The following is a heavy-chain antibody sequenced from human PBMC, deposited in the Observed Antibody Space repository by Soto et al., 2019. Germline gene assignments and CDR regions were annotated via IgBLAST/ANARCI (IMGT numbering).Heavy chain of an antibody. CDR1: GGALSSRGYY. V-gene: IGHV4-31*03. D-gene: IGHD3-22*01. CDR3: ARCSGGYYDSSGYYSPADG. CDR2: IYYSGST. Sequence: TLSLTGPVSGGALSSRGYYWSWIRTHPGKGLEWIGYIYYSGSTYYNPSLKSRVTISVDTSKNQFSLKLSSVTAADTAVYYCARCSGGYYDSSGYYSPADGWGQGTTVTVSS. J-gene: IGHJ6*02.